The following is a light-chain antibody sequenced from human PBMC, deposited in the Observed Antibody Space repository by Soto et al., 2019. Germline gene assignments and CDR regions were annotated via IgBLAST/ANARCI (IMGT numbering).Light chain of an antibody. Sequence: DIQLTQSPSFLSASVGDRVTITCRASQGISSYLAWYQQKPGKAPKLLIYAASTLRSGVPSRFSGSGSGTEFNLTISSLQPEDFATYYCQQLNSYPRLTFGGGTKVEMK. V-gene: IGKV1-9*01. J-gene: IGKJ4*01. CDR1: QGISSY. CDR3: QQLNSYPRLT. CDR2: AAS.